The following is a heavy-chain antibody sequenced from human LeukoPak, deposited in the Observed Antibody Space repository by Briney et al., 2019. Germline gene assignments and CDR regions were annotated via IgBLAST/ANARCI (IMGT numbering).Heavy chain of an antibody. D-gene: IGHD2-2*01. J-gene: IGHJ4*02. Sequence: GGSLRLSCAASGFTFSSYSMNWVRQAPGKGLEWVSSISSSSSYIYYADSVKGRFTISRDNAKNSLYLQMNSLRAEDTAVYYCARARHCSSTSCYLFVNWGQGTLATVSS. CDR1: GFTFSSYS. CDR2: ISSSSSYI. V-gene: IGHV3-21*01. CDR3: ARARHCSSTSCYLFVN.